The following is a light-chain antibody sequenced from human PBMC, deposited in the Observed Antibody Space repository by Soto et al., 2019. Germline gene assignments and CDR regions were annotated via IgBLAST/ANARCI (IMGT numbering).Light chain of an antibody. V-gene: IGKV1-13*02. CDR2: DAS. J-gene: IGKJ4*01. Sequence: AIQLTQSPSSLPASVGDRVIISCRASQGISSALAWYQQKPGRAPRLMIYDASSLQSGVPSRFSGSGSGTDFTLTIISLQPEDFATYYCQQFHSYALTFGGGTKVEIK. CDR1: QGISSA. CDR3: QQFHSYALT.